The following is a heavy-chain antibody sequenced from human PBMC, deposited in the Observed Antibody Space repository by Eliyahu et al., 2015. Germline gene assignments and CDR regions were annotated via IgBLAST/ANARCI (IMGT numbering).Heavy chain of an antibody. J-gene: IGHJ4*02. CDR3: VRRSGDHTRFDS. CDR1: GGSISSGDYY. CDR2: MYYSGST. D-gene: IGHD2-15*01. V-gene: IGHV4-39*01. Sequence: QLHLQESGPGLVKPSETLSLTCTVSGGSISSGDYYWGWIRQPPGKGLEWIGDMYYSGSTFYNPSVESRVTISGDTSKNQFSLRVRSLTAADTAIYYCVRRSGDHTRFDSWGQGTLVTVSS.